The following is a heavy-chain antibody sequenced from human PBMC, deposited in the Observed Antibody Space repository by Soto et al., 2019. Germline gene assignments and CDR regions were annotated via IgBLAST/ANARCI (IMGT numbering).Heavy chain of an antibody. D-gene: IGHD3-3*01. Sequence: QVQLVQSGAEVKKPGASVKVSCKASGYTFTSYGISWVRQAPGQGLEWMGWISAYNGNTNYAQKLQGRVTMTTDTSTSTAYMELRSLRSDDTAAYYCARRLDYDFWSGYYRDWFDPWGQGTLVTVSS. V-gene: IGHV1-18*04. CDR2: ISAYNGNT. J-gene: IGHJ5*02. CDR3: ARRLDYDFWSGYYRDWFDP. CDR1: GYTFTSYG.